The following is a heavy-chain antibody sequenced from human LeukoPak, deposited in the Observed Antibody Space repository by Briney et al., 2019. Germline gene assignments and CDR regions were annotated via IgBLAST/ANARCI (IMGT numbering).Heavy chain of an antibody. D-gene: IGHD2-21*01. CDR3: AKVQHADFNMNFDS. J-gene: IGHJ4*02. CDR1: GFSFTSYA. V-gene: IGHV3-23*01. CDR2: ISGSGGST. Sequence: GGSLRLSCAASGFSFTSYAMSWVRQAPGKGLGWVSTISGSGGSTYYADSVKGRFTISRDNSKNTVYLQMNSLRAGDTAVYYCAKVQHADFNMNFDSWGQGTLVTVSS.